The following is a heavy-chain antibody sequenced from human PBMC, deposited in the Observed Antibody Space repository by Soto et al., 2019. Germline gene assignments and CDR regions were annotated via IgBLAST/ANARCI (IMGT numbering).Heavy chain of an antibody. CDR2: INHNGST. D-gene: IGHD2-8*02. CDR3: ARDKITGLFDY. V-gene: IGHV4-34*01. CDR1: GASFSGYY. J-gene: IGHJ4*02. Sequence: SETLYLTCAVYGASFSGYYWTWIRQPPGTGLEWIGEINHNGSTNYNPSLQRRVTISVDTSKTQFSLKLTSVTAADTAVYYCARDKITGLFDYWGQGTLVTVSS.